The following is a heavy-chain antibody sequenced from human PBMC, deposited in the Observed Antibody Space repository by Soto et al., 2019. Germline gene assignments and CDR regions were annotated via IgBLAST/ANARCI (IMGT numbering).Heavy chain of an antibody. CDR3: SREVDSRSYCKRGFDP. CDR1: GYTFTSYD. Sequence: QVQLVQSGAELKKPGASVKVSCKDSGYTFTSYDINWVRQATGQGLEWMGWMNRNSGKTGYAQKFQGRVTMTRNTSISKANVELSSITSEDTAAYYCSREVDSRSYCKRGFDPWGQGTLVTVSS. V-gene: IGHV1-8*01. D-gene: IGHD1-26*01. J-gene: IGHJ5*02. CDR2: MNRNSGKT.